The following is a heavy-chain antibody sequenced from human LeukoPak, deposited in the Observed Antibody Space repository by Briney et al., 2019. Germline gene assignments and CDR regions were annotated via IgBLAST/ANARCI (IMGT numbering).Heavy chain of an antibody. CDR3: AKGRSGSSTSCLDY. Sequence: GGSLRLSCAASGFTVSSNYMSWVRQAPGKGLEWVSGISWNSGSIGYADSVKGRFTISRDNAKNSLYLQMNSLRAEDTALYYCAKGRSGSSTSCLDYWGQGTLVTVSS. D-gene: IGHD2-2*01. CDR2: ISWNSGSI. CDR1: GFTVSSNY. J-gene: IGHJ4*02. V-gene: IGHV3-9*01.